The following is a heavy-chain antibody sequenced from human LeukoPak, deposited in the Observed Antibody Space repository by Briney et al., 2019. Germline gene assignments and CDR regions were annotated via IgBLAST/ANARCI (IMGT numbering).Heavy chain of an antibody. V-gene: IGHV1-8*01. CDR2: MTPSNGNA. J-gene: IGHJ4*02. CDR3: TRGDY. CDR1: GYTFSNFD. Sequence: ASVKVSCKASGYTFSNFDINWVRQASGQGLEWVGYMTPSNGNAGYARKLQGRVTLTRDTSISTAYMELSSLNSEDTAIYYCTRGDYWGQGTPVTVSS.